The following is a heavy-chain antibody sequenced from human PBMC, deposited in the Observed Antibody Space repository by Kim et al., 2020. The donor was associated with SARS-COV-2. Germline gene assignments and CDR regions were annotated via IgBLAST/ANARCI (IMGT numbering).Heavy chain of an antibody. CDR3: TVYYDILTGYQMGGGY. D-gene: IGHD3-9*01. Sequence: GGSLRLSCAASGFTFSNAWMSWVRQAPGKGLEWVGRIKSKTDGGTTDYAAPVKGRFTISRDDSKNTLYLQMNSLKTEDTAVYYCTVYYDILTGYQMGGGYWGQGTLVTVSS. CDR2: IKSKTDGGTT. CDR1: GFTFSNAW. V-gene: IGHV3-15*01. J-gene: IGHJ4*02.